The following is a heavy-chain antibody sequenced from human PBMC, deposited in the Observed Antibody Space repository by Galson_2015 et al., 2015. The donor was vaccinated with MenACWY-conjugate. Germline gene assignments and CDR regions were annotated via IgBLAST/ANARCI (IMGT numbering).Heavy chain of an antibody. Sequence: SLRLSCAAYGFTFSSYSMNWVRQAPGKGLERVSYISSSSSTIYYAASVKGRFTISRDNAKNSLYLQMNSLRAEATDVYYCARSRRTPASYCDVREPTKTNGFDPRCQGTLVPVSS. V-gene: IGHV3-48*04. D-gene: IGHD3-10*01. CDR2: ISSSSSTI. CDR1: GFTFSSYS. J-gene: IGHJ5*02. CDR3: ARSRRTPASYCDVREPTKTNGFDP.